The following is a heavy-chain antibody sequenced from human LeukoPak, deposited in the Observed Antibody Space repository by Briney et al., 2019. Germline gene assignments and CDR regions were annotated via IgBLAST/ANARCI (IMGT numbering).Heavy chain of an antibody. J-gene: IGHJ5*02. V-gene: IGHV3-23*01. CDR1: GFTFSSYA. D-gene: IGHD3-22*01. Sequence: GGSLRLSCAASGFTFSSYAMAWVRQAPRKGLEWVSTISGDGGSSFYAHSVKGRFTIFRDRSKNTLYLQMNSLRAEDTAVYYCAKDANYYDSSGYYYDIISWGQGTLVTVSS. CDR3: AKDANYYDSSGYYYDIIS. CDR2: ISGDGGSS.